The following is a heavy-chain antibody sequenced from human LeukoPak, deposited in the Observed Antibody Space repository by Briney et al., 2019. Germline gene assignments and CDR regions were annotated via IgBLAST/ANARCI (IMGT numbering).Heavy chain of an antibody. CDR1: GYSFTSHW. CDR2: IYPGDSDT. J-gene: IGHJ4*02. CDR3: VRSRGIPAAIDF. D-gene: IGHD2-2*02. Sequence: GESLKISCKASGYSFTSHWIGWVRQMPGKGLEWMGIIYPGDSDTRYSPSLQGQVIISADKSIRTAYLQWTSLKASDSAMYYCVRSRGIPAAIDFWGQGTLVTVSS. V-gene: IGHV5-51*01.